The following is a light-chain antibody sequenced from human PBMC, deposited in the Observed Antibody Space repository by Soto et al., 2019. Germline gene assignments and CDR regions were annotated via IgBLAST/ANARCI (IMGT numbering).Light chain of an antibody. J-gene: IGKJ1*01. CDR1: QSVSNNY. CDR2: GAS. V-gene: IGKV3-20*01. CDR3: QQYGSSPRT. Sequence: EIVLTQSPGTLSLSPGERATLSCRASQSVSNNYLAWYQQKPGQAPRLLIYGASGRPTGIPDRFSGSGSGTDIILTISRLEPEDFVVYYCQQYGSSPRTFGQGTKVEIK.